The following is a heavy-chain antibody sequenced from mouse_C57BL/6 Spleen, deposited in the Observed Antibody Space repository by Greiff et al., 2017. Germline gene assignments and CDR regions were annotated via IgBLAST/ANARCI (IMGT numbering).Heavy chain of an antibody. J-gene: IGHJ4*01. CDR2: IHPNSGST. CDR3: ARGTTVGYAMDY. D-gene: IGHD1-1*01. CDR1: GYTFTSYW. Sequence: VQLQESGAELVKPGASVKLSCKASGYTFTSYWMHWVKQRPGQGLEWIGMIHPNSGSTNYNEKFKSKATLTVDKSSSTAYMQLSSLTSEDSAFYYCARGTTVGYAMDYWGQGTSVTVSS. V-gene: IGHV1-64*01.